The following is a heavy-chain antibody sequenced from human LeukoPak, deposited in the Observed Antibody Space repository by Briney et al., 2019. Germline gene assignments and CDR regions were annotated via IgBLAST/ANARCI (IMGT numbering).Heavy chain of an antibody. Sequence: PSETLSLTCTVSGGSISSYYWSWIRQPAGKGLEWIGRIYTSGSTNYNPSLKSRVTISVDTSKNQFSLKLSSVTAADTAVYYCAEGEIRGVIRPFDYWGQGTLVTVSS. D-gene: IGHD3-10*01. J-gene: IGHJ4*02. V-gene: IGHV4-4*07. CDR1: GGSISSYY. CDR2: IYTSGST. CDR3: AEGEIRGVIRPFDY.